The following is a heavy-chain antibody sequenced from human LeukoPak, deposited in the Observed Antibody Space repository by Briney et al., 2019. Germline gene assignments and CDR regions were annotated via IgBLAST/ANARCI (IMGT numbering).Heavy chain of an antibody. D-gene: IGHD3-22*01. V-gene: IGHV1-2*02. J-gene: IGHJ4*02. CDR2: INPNSGGT. CDR3: ARAVEVIPYYFDY. CDR1: GYTFTGYY. Sequence: ASVKVSCKASGYTFTGYYMHWVRQAPGQGLEWMGWINPNSGGTNYAQKFQGRVTMTRDTSISTAYMELSRLRSDDTAVYYCARAVEVIPYYFDYWGQGTLVTVSS.